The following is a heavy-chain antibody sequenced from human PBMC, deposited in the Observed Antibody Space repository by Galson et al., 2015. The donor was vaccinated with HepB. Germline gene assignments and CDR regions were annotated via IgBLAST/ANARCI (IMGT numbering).Heavy chain of an antibody. CDR2: IIPILGIA. V-gene: IGHV1-69*04. CDR1: GGTFSSYT. Sequence: SVKVSCKASGGTFSSYTISWVRQAPGQGLEWMGRIIPILGIANYAQKFQGRVTITADKSTSTAYMELSSLRSEDTAVYYCARDLMTTVTMGDYWGQGTLVTVSS. D-gene: IGHD4-17*01. CDR3: ARDLMTTVTMGDY. J-gene: IGHJ4*02.